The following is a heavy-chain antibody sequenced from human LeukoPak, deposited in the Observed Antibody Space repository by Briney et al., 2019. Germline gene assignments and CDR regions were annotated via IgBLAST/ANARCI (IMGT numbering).Heavy chain of an antibody. CDR1: GFTVSSNY. D-gene: IGHD2-2*01. Sequence: QTGGSLRLSCAASGFTVSSNYMSWVRQAPGKGLEWVSVIYSGGSTYYADSVKGRFTISRDNSKNTLYLQMNSLRAEDTAVYYCARSGGKYQPLYYMDVWGKGTTATVSS. V-gene: IGHV3-53*01. CDR2: IYSGGST. CDR3: ARSGGKYQPLYYMDV. J-gene: IGHJ6*03.